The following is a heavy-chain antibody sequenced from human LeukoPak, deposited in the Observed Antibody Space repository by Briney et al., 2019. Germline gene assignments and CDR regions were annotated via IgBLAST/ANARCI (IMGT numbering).Heavy chain of an antibody. CDR1: GYTFTGYY. CDR2: INPNSGGT. CDR3: ARAVGMATISSDY. J-gene: IGHJ4*02. D-gene: IGHD5-24*01. Sequence: ASVKVSCKASGYTFTGYYMHWVRQAPGRGLEWMGWINPNSGGTNYAQKFQGRVTMTRDTSISTAYMELSRLRSDDTAVYYCARAVGMATISSDYWGQGTLVTVSS. V-gene: IGHV1-2*02.